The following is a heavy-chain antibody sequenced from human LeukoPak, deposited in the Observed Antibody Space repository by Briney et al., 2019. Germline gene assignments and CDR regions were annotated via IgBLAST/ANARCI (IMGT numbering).Heavy chain of an antibody. Sequence: ASVKVSCKASGYTFTSYYMHWVRQAPGQGLEWMGIINPSGGSTSYAQKFQGRVTMTRDTSTSTVYMELSSLRSEDTAVYYCARDRDYYGSGSYLWAVIAIPSLWFDPWGQGPLVTVSS. CDR2: INPSGGST. V-gene: IGHV1-46*03. J-gene: IGHJ5*02. CDR3: ARDRDYYGSGSYLWAVIAIPSLWFDP. CDR1: GYTFTSYY. D-gene: IGHD3-10*01.